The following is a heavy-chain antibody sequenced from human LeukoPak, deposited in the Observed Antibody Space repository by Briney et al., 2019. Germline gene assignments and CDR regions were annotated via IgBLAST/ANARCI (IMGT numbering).Heavy chain of an antibody. V-gene: IGHV3-30*02. CDR2: IPYDGSDK. Sequence: GGSLRLSCAASGFPFSSYGMHWVRQAPGKGLEWVAFIPYDGSDKFYADSVKGRFTIPRDNSKNTLYLQMNSLRAEDTAVYYCARARSYYYFDYWGQGTLVTVSS. J-gene: IGHJ4*02. D-gene: IGHD1-26*01. CDR3: ARARSYYYFDY. CDR1: GFPFSSYG.